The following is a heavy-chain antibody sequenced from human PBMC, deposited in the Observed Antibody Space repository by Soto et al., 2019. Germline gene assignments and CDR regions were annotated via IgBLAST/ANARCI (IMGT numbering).Heavy chain of an antibody. J-gene: IGHJ6*02. Sequence: QVQLVQSGAEVKKPGSLVKVSCKASGGTLSNYGVSWVRQAPGQGLEWLGGIIPVFGTANYAHKFQGRLTITADESTSTVYMDVSSLRSEDTAVYYCARGDATKIIVTTYYGMDVWGQGTTVTVSS. CDR3: ARGDATKIIVTTYYGMDV. D-gene: IGHD4-17*01. CDR2: IIPVFGTA. V-gene: IGHV1-69*12. CDR1: GGTLSNYG.